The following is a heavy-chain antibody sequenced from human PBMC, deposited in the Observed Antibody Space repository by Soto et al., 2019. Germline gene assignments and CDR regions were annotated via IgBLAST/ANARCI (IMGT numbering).Heavy chain of an antibody. D-gene: IGHD1-26*01. CDR2: ISAYNGNT. J-gene: IGHJ4*02. Sequence: GASVKVSCKASGYTFTSYGISWVRQAPGQGLEWMGWISAYNGNTNYAQKLQGRFTMTTDTSTSTAYMELRSLRSDDTAVYYCARVGTSFESGSFDYWGQGTLVTVSS. CDR1: GYTFTSYG. CDR3: ARVGTSFESGSFDY. V-gene: IGHV1-18*01.